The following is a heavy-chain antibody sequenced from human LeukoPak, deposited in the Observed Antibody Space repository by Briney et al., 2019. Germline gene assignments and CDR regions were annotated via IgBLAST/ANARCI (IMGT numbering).Heavy chain of an antibody. CDR1: GGSFSGYY. Sequence: SETLSLTCAVYGGSFSGYYWSWIRQPPGKGLEWIGEINHSGSTNYNPSLKSRVTISVDTSKNQFSLKLSSVTAADTAVYYCARGYCSSTSCPKVGPDCWGQGTLVTVSS. CDR2: INHSGST. CDR3: ARGYCSSTSCPKVGPDC. D-gene: IGHD2-2*01. J-gene: IGHJ4*02. V-gene: IGHV4-34*01.